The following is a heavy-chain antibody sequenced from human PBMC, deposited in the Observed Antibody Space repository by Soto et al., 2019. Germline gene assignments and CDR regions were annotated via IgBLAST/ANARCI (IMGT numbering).Heavy chain of an antibody. V-gene: IGHV5-10-1*01. J-gene: IGHJ6*02. CDR3: ARPDGPGRPYGMDV. CDR1: GYSFAGYW. Sequence: GESMKISCNGSGYSFAGYWITWVRQKPGKGLEWMGRIDPSDSQTYYSTSFRGHVTISVTKSITTVFLQWSSLRASDTAMYYCARPDGPGRPYGMDVWGQGTTVTVSS. D-gene: IGHD6-6*01. CDR2: IDPSDSQT.